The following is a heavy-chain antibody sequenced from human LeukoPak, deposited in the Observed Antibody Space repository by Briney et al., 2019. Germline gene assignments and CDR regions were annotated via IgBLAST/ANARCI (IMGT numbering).Heavy chain of an antibody. D-gene: IGHD4-23*01. Sequence: SETLSLTCNVSGGSIRSSGYYWAWIRQPPGKGLEWIGSIYFDGSTYYNPSLKSRVTISLHTSNNQFSLKLRSVTTADTAVYYCAREDSGNSDDSLDIWGQGTMVTVSS. CDR2: IYFDGST. CDR1: GGSIRSSGYY. V-gene: IGHV4-39*07. J-gene: IGHJ3*02. CDR3: AREDSGNSDDSLDI.